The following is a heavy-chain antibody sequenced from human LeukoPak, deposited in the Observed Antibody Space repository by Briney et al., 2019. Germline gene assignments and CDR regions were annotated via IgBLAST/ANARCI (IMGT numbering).Heavy chain of an antibody. CDR2: ISSSSNYI. CDR3: ARDEGVSFDY. Sequence: TGGSLRLSCVTSGFTFSAYNMNWVRQAPGKGLEWVSCISSSSNYIYYADSVKGRFTISRDNAKNSLYLRMNSLRAEDTAVYYCARDEGVSFDYWGQGTLVTVSS. J-gene: IGHJ4*02. CDR1: GFTFSAYN. V-gene: IGHV3-21*01.